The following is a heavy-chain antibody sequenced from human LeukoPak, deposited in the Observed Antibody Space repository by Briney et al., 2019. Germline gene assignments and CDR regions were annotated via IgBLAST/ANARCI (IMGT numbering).Heavy chain of an antibody. CDR3: ARRRYYGSGNYGMDV. Sequence: GSSVKVSCKASGGTFSSYAISWVRQAPGQGLEWMGWINPNSGGTNYQGRVTMTRDTSISTAYMELSRLRSDDTAVYYCARRRYYGSGNYGMDVWGQGTTVTVSS. CDR1: GGTFSSYA. D-gene: IGHD3-10*01. CDR2: INPNSGGT. J-gene: IGHJ6*02. V-gene: IGHV1-2*02.